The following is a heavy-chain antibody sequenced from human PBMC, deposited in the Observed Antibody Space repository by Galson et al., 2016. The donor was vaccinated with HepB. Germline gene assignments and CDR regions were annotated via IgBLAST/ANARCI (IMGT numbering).Heavy chain of an antibody. CDR3: ARGDNVIPDAIMEGCFFDY. V-gene: IGHV4-31*03. J-gene: IGHJ4*02. CDR2: IHHSGIT. Sequence: TLSLTCTVSAGSISSGGYHWSWIRQHPGEGLEWIGNIHHSGITDYNPSLTSRVFISVDASKNQFSLKLSSVTAADTAVYYCARGDNVIPDAIMEGCFFDYWGQGTLVTVSS. D-gene: IGHD2-2*02. CDR1: AGSISSGGYH.